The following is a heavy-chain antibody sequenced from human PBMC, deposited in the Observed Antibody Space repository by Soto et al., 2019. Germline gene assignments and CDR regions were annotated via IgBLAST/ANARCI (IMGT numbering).Heavy chain of an antibody. CDR2: IYWDDDK. J-gene: IGHJ4*02. D-gene: IGHD6-19*01. CDR3: AHRPNGGWLDY. CDR1: GFSLSTSGVS. V-gene: IGHV2-5*02. Sequence: QITLKESGPTLVKPTQTLTLTCTFSGFSLSTSGVSVGWIRQPPGKALEWLALIYWDDDKRYSPSLNSRLTITKDTSTNQVVLTMTNMYPVDTATYYCAHRPNGGWLDYWGQGTLVTVSS.